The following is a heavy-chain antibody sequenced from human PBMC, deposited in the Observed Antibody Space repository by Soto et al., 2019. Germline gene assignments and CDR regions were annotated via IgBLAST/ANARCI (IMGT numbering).Heavy chain of an antibody. D-gene: IGHD6-13*01. CDR3: AREYSGPTFYIAAAGRYYFDY. J-gene: IGHJ4*02. CDR2: IYYSGST. CDR1: GGSVSSGSYY. Sequence: SETLSLTCTVSGGSVSSGSYYWSWIRQPPGKGLEWIGYIYYSGSTNYNPSLKNRVTISVDTSKNQFSLKLSSVTAADTAVYYCAREYSGPTFYIAAAGRYYFDYWGQGTLVTVSS. V-gene: IGHV4-61*01.